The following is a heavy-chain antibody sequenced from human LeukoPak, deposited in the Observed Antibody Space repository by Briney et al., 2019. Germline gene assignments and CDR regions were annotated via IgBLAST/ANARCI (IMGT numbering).Heavy chain of an antibody. J-gene: IGHJ3*02. D-gene: IGHD2-15*01. Sequence: GGSLRPSCAASGFTVSSNYMSWVRQAPGKGLEWVSVIYSDGRTYHTDSVKGRFTISRDNGKNSLLLQMNSLRAEDTALYYCARGYSRAAFDIWGQGTVVAVSS. V-gene: IGHV3-53*01. CDR3: ARGYSRAAFDI. CDR1: GFTVSSNY. CDR2: IYSDGRT.